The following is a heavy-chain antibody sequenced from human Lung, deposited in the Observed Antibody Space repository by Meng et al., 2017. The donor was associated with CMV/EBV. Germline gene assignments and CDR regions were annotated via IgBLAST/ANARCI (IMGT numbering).Heavy chain of an antibody. CDR2: ISHSGIT. CDR3: ARTLPPARGHRLDY. Sequence: SETLSLTCAVHDESFSGYSWSWIRQPPGKGLEWIGEISHSGITNYNPSLKSRVTISLDTSKNQFSLKLNSVAAADTAVFYCARTLPPARGHRLDYWGQGSLVTVSS. J-gene: IGHJ4*02. CDR1: DESFSGYS. V-gene: IGHV4-34*01. D-gene: IGHD1-14*01.